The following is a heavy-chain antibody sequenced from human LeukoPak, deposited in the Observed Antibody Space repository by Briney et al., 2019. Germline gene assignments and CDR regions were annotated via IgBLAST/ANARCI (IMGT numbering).Heavy chain of an antibody. J-gene: IGHJ4*02. D-gene: IGHD5-18*01. CDR3: ARGGYSYGYPFSHYYFDY. V-gene: IGHV4-34*01. CDR1: GGSFSGYY. CDR2: INHSGST. Sequence: NTSETLSLTCAVYGGSFSGYYWSWIRQPPGKGLEWIGEINHSGSTNYNPSLKSRVTISVDTSKNQFSLKLSSVTAADTAVYYCARGGYSYGYPFSHYYFDYWGQGTLVTVSS.